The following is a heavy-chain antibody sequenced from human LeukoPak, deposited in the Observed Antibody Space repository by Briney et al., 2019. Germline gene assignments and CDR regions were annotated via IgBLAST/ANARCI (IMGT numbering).Heavy chain of an antibody. CDR2: IYYSGST. V-gene: IGHV4-31*03. J-gene: IGHJ4*02. CDR1: GGSISSGDYY. CDR3: ARAVDYGGNSDYFDY. Sequence: SQTLSLTCTVSGGSISSGDYYWSWIRQHPGKGLEWIGYIYYSGSTYYNPSLKSRVTISVDTSKNQFPLELSSVTAADTAVYYCARAVDYGGNSDYFDYWGQGTLVTVSS. D-gene: IGHD4-23*01.